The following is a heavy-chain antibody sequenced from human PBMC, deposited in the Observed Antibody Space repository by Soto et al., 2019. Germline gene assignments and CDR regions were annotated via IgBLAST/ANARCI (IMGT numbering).Heavy chain of an antibody. Sequence: GGSLRLSCAASGFTFSSYAMHWVRQAPGKGLEWVAVISYDGSNKYYADSVKGRFTISRDNSKNTLYLQMNSLRAEDTAVYYWARDRGPSCSYYPPADWGQGPLVTVYS. CDR1: GFTFSSYA. D-gene: IGHD1-26*01. J-gene: IGHJ4*02. CDR3: ARDRGPSCSYYPPAD. CDR2: ISYDGSNK. V-gene: IGHV3-30-3*01.